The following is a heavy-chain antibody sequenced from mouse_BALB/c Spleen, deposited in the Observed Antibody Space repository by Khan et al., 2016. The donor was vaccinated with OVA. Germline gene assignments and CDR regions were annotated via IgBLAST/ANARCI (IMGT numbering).Heavy chain of an antibody. CDR3: ARSASYWFCDV. Sequence: QIQLVQSGPELKKPGETVKIFCKASGYTFTNYGMNWVKQAPGKGLKWMGWINTYTGEPTYADDFKGRFAFSLETSANTAYLQINNRKNEDTATYFCARSASYWFCDVWGAGTTVTVSS. V-gene: IGHV9-3-1*01. CDR1: GYTFTNYG. CDR2: INTYTGEP. D-gene: IGHD6-1*01. J-gene: IGHJ1*01.